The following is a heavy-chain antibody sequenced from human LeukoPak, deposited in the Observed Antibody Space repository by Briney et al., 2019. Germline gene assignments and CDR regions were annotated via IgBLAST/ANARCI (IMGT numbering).Heavy chain of an antibody. J-gene: IGHJ4*02. CDR3: ARDISGGIPNFDC. Sequence: PGGSLRPSCAASGFTVSSNYMSWVRQAPGKGLEWVSYISSSGNTIYYADSVKGRFTISRDNAKNSLFLQMNSLRAEDTAVYYCARDISGGIPNFDCWGQGTLVTVSS. CDR2: ISSSGNTI. CDR1: GFTVSSNY. V-gene: IGHV3-11*01. D-gene: IGHD2-15*01.